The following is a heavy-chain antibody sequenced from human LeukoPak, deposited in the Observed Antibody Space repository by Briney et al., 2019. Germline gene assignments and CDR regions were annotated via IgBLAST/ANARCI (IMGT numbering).Heavy chain of an antibody. D-gene: IGHD5-18*01. CDR1: GFTFSSYA. CDR2: ISYDGSNK. J-gene: IGHJ6*02. Sequence: PGGSLRLSCAASGFTFSSYAMHWVRQAPGKGLEWVAVISYDGSNKYYADSVKGRFTISRDNSKNTLYLQMNSLRAEDTAVFYCARRGTAMEYYYYGMDVWGQGTTVTVSS. CDR3: ARRGTAMEYYYYGMDV. V-gene: IGHV3-30-3*01.